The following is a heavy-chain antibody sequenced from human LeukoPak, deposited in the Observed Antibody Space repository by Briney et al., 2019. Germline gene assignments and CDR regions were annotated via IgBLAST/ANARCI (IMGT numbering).Heavy chain of an antibody. CDR2: INSDGSST. V-gene: IGHV3-74*01. CDR1: GFTFSSYW. Sequence: GGSLRLSCAASGFTFSSYWMHWVRQAPGKGLVRVSRINSDGSSTSYADSVKGRFTISRDNAKNTLYLQMNSLRAEDTAVYYCARAVGVGAFDIWGQGTMVTVSS. D-gene: IGHD2-15*01. CDR3: ARAVGVGAFDI. J-gene: IGHJ3*02.